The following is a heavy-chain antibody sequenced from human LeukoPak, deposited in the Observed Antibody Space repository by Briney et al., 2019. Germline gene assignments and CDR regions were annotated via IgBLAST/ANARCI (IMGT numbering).Heavy chain of an antibody. Sequence: SVKGRFTISRDNAKNSLYLQMNSLRAEDTAVYYCARTTYYDSSGYYCFDYWGQGTLVTVSS. D-gene: IGHD3-22*01. CDR3: ARTTYYDSSGYYCFDY. V-gene: IGHV3-21*01. J-gene: IGHJ4*02.